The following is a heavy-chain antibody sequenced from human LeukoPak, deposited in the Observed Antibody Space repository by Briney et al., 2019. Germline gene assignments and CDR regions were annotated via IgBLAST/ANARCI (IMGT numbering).Heavy chain of an antibody. CDR2: IRSKTYGGTT. V-gene: IGHV3-49*04. J-gene: IGHJ4*02. CDR3: TKVEWELPRN. D-gene: IGHD1-26*01. Sequence: GGSLRLSCRTAGFTFGDYAMSWVRQAPGKGLEWVGFIRSKTYGGTTEYDASVKDRFTISRDDSKSIAYLQMNSLKTEDTGVYYCTKVEWELPRNWGQGTLVTVSS. CDR1: GFTFGDYA.